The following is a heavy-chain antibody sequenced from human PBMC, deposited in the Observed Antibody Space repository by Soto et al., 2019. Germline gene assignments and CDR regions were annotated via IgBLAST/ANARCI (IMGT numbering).Heavy chain of an antibody. CDR3: ASLGPTIDY. J-gene: IGHJ4*02. V-gene: IGHV4-4*07. CDR2: HSISGVT. Sequence: SETLSLTCTVSGASIRNYWWNWILQPAGKGLAWIGRHSISGVTYRNPSLESRVNMSLDTSKNQVSLKLTSVTAADPAVYYCASLGPTIDYWGRGTQVTVSS. D-gene: IGHD7-27*01. CDR1: GASIRNYW.